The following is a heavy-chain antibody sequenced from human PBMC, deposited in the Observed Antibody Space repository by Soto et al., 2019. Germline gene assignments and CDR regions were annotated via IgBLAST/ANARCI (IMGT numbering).Heavy chain of an antibody. CDR2: IYHSGST. V-gene: IGHV4-38-2*02. J-gene: IGHJ4*02. CDR3: ARELDRYFDY. CDR1: GYFISSGSY. D-gene: IGHD1-1*01. Sequence: SETLSLTCAVSGYFISSGSYWGWIRQPPGKGLEWIGSIYHSGSTYYNASLKSRVTISVDTSKNQFSLKLNSVTATDTAIYYCARELDRYFDYWGQGXLVTVYS.